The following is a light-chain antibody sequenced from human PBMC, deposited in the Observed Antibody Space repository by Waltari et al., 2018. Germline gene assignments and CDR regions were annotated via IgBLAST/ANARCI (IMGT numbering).Light chain of an antibody. CDR2: AVS. Sequence: QSALTQPASVSGSPGQSITISCTGTSSDVGNYKRVSWYQQHPGKAPKLMIYAVSKRPSGVSERFSGSKSVDMASLTISGLQPEDEAEYFCSSYAGSSKGVFGGGTKVTVL. J-gene: IGLJ2*01. CDR3: SSYAGSSKGV. V-gene: IGLV2-23*02. CDR1: SSDVGNYKR.